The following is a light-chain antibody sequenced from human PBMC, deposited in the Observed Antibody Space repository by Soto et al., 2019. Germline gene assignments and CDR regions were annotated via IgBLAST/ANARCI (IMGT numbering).Light chain of an antibody. CDR1: QSVLYSSIDKNY. CDR2: WAS. Sequence: IVMTQSPDSLAVTLGERATINCKSSQSVLYSSIDKNYLTWYQQKPGQPPKLLIYWASTRESGVPDRFSGSGSGTDFTLTINSLQAEDVAVYYCQQYYSIPLTFGGGTKVEIK. CDR3: QQYYSIPLT. J-gene: IGKJ4*01. V-gene: IGKV4-1*01.